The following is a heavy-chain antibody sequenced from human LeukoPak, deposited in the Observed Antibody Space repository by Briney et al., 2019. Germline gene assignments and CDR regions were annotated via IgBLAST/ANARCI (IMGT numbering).Heavy chain of an antibody. V-gene: IGHV3-7*01. D-gene: IGHD1-1*01. CDR1: GFTFSDSW. CDR3: ATYINWVAGDL. Sequence: GGSLRLSCAASGFTFSDSWMSWVRQAPGKGLEGVANIKQDGSDRYYVDSVKGRFTISRDNAKNSLYLQMNSLRVDDTAVYYCATYINWVAGDLWGQGTTVTVSS. J-gene: IGHJ6*02. CDR2: IKQDGSDR.